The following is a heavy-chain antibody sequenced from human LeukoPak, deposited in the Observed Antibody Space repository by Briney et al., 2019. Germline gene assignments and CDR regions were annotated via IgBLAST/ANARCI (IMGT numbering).Heavy chain of an antibody. D-gene: IGHD5-18*01. V-gene: IGHV4-59*02. Sequence: SETLSLTCTVSGGSVSGYYWSWIRQSPGKGLEWIGYVYYSGSTNYNPSLKSRVTISVDTSKSQFSLRLSSVTAADTAVYYCARCFADTALDYWGQGTPVTVSS. CDR1: GGSVSGYY. CDR2: VYYSGST. J-gene: IGHJ4*02. CDR3: ARCFADTALDY.